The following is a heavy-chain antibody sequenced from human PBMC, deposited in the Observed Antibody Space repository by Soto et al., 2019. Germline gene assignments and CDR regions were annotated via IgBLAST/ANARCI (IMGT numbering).Heavy chain of an antibody. V-gene: IGHV3-33*01. D-gene: IGHD5-12*01. CDR1: GFTFSSYG. Sequence: QVQLVESGGGVVQPGRSLRLSCAASGFTFSSYGMHWVRQAPGKGLEWVAVIWYDGSNKYYADSVKGRFTISRDNSKNTLYLQMNSLRAEDTAVYYCARDMGWLQFHYWGQGTLVTVSS. CDR3: ARDMGWLQFHY. J-gene: IGHJ4*02. CDR2: IWYDGSNK.